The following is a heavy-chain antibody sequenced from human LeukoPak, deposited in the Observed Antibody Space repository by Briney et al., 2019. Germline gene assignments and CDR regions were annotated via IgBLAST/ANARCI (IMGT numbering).Heavy chain of an antibody. CDR2: IKHSGST. J-gene: IGHJ5*02. V-gene: IGHV4-34*01. Sequence: PSETLSLTCAVYGGSFSGYYWSWIRQPPGKGLEWIGEIKHSGSTNYNPSFKSRLTISVDTSKNQFSLKLSSVTAADTAVYYCARGDDYGDNWFDPWGQGTLVTVSS. CDR3: ARGDDYGDNWFDP. D-gene: IGHD4-17*01. CDR1: GGSFSGYY.